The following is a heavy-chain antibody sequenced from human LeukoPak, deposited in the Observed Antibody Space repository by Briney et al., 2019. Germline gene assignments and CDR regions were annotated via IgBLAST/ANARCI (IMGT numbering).Heavy chain of an antibody. J-gene: IGHJ6*03. V-gene: IGHV1-69*13. CDR1: GYTFTSYH. Sequence: GASVKVSCKASGYTFTSYHMHWVRQAPGQGLEWMGGIIPIFGTANYAQKFQGRVTITADESTSTAYMELSSLRSEDTAVYYCARGIAVAAPNLYYYYMDVWGKGTTVTISS. D-gene: IGHD6-19*01. CDR3: ARGIAVAAPNLYYYYMDV. CDR2: IIPIFGTA.